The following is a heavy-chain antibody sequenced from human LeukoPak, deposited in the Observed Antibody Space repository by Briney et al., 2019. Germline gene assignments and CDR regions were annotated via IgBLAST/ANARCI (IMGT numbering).Heavy chain of an antibody. Sequence: SVTVSCKASGGTFSSYAISWVRQAPGQGLEWVGRIIPIFGIANYAQKFQGRVTITADKSTSTAYMELSSLRSEDTAVYYCASSDGYNLSELDYWGQGTLVTVSS. CDR1: GGTFSSYA. J-gene: IGHJ4*02. V-gene: IGHV1-69*04. CDR2: IIPIFGIA. D-gene: IGHD5-24*01. CDR3: ASSDGYNLSELDY.